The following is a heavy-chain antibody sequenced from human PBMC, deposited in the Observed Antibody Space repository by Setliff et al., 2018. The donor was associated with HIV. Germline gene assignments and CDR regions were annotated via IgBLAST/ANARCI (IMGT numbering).Heavy chain of an antibody. Sequence: PGGSLRLSCAASGFTFSSYSMNWVRQAPGKGLEWVSYISSSSSYIYYADSVKGRFTISRDNAKNSLYLQMNSLRAEDKAVYYCARERYSYGYADWGQGTLVTVSS. CDR3: ARERYSYGYAD. CDR1: GFTFSSYS. V-gene: IGHV3-21*05. D-gene: IGHD5-18*01. CDR2: ISSSSSYI. J-gene: IGHJ4*02.